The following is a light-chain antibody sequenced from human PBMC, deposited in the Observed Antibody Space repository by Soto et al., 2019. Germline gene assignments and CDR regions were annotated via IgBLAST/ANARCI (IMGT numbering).Light chain of an antibody. J-gene: IGLJ2*01. CDR3: SSYTSSSTVV. CDR2: DVS. Sequence: QSALTQPASVSGSPGQSITISCTGTSRDVGGYNYVSWYQQHPGKAPKLMIYDVSNRPTGVSNRCSGSKSGNTASLTISGLQADYEADYYCSSYTSSSTVVFGGGTQLTV. V-gene: IGLV2-14*01. CDR1: SRDVGGYNY.